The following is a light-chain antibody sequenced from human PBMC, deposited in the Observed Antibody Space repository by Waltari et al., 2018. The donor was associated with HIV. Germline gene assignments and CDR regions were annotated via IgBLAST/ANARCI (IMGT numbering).Light chain of an antibody. V-gene: IGLV2-23*02. Sequence: QSALTQPASVSGSIGQSLTISCTGTSRAVGSYNLFSWYQHHPGKAPKLIIYEVYKRPSGVSNRFSGSKSGNTASLTVSGLQAEDEADYYCCSYAGSSIPFGGGTKLTVL. J-gene: IGLJ2*01. CDR1: SRAVGSYNL. CDR3: CSYAGSSIP. CDR2: EVY.